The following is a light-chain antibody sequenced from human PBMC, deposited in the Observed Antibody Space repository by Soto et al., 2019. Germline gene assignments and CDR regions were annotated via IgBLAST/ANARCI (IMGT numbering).Light chain of an antibody. CDR2: GAS. J-gene: IGKJ5*01. V-gene: IGKV3-20*01. CDR3: QQYGSSPIT. CDR1: QSVSSSY. Sequence: EIVLTQSPGTLSLSPGERATLSCRASQSVSSSYLAWYQQKPGQAPRLLIYGASSRATGIPDRFSGSGSGTDFTLTISRLEPEDFAVYYCQQYGSSPITFGQATRLRL.